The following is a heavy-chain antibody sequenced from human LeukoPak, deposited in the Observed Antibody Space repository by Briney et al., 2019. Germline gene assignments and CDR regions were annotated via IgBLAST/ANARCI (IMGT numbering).Heavy chain of an antibody. Sequence: GGSLRLSCAASGFTFSNYWMHWVRQAPGKGLVWVSHINDHGDITSYADFVKGRFTISRDNAKNTLYLQMNSLRAEDTAVYYCARGEGWYCSSTSCFTHWFDPWGQGNLVTVSS. CDR2: INDHGDIT. D-gene: IGHD2-2*02. J-gene: IGHJ5*02. CDR1: GFTFSNYW. CDR3: ARGEGWYCSSTSCFTHWFDP. V-gene: IGHV3-74*01.